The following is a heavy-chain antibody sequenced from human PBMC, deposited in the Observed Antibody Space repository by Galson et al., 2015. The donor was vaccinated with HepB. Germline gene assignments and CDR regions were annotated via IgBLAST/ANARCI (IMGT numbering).Heavy chain of an antibody. CDR1: GFTFSDYG. CDR3: AQVGRYGDYGFPLVY. Sequence: SLRLSCAASGFTFSDYGMSWVRQAPGKGLEWVSAISVSGATTFHADSVKGRFTVSRDNSKNTVYLQMNSLGGDDTAVYYCAQVGRYGDYGFPLVYWGQGTLVTVSS. D-gene: IGHD4-17*01. J-gene: IGHJ4*02. CDR2: ISVSGATT. V-gene: IGHV3-23*01.